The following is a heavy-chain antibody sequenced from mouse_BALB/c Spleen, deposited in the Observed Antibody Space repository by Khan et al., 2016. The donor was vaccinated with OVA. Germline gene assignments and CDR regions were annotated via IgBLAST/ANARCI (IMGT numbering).Heavy chain of an antibody. V-gene: IGHV1S56*01. CDR2: IYPVDGSS. CDR1: GYTLTSYY. Sequence: MQLQESGPELVRPGASVKMSCKASGYTLTSYYIHWVKQRPGQGLEWIGWIYPVDGSSKYNEKFKGKSTLTADKSSSTAYMLLSSLTSEDSAIDVCARGYYGYLDYWGQGTTLTVSS. D-gene: IGHD1-1*01. J-gene: IGHJ2*01. CDR3: ARGYYGYLDY.